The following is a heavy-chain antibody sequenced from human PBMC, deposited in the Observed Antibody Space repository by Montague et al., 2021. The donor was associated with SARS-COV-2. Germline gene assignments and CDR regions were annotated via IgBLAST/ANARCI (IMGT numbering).Heavy chain of an antibody. CDR3: ARHHVDPYGMDV. Sequence: SETLSLTCNVSGVSISSSSFYWGWIRQPPGNGLGWIGRIYYTESTYYNPSLKSRVTISLDTSKNQFSLKLASVTAADTAMYYCARHHVDPYGMDVWGQGTTVTVSS. CDR1: GVSISSSSFY. V-gene: IGHV4-39*01. D-gene: IGHD2-21*01. J-gene: IGHJ6*02. CDR2: IYYTEST.